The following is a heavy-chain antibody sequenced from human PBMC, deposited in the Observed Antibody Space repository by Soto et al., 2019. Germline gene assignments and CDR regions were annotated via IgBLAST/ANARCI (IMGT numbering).Heavy chain of an antibody. Sequence: QVQLQESGPGLVKPSETLSLMCSVSGGSIRSTSYYWGWIRQPPGKGLEWIGTMYYSGSTFYNPSHQSRVAISVDTSNNQFSLKLNSVTAADTAVYYCASGSQYEISTGQTFDPWGQGTLVSVSS. CDR1: GGSIRSTSYY. D-gene: IGHD3-9*01. V-gene: IGHV4-39*01. CDR3: ASGSQYEISTGQTFDP. J-gene: IGHJ5*02. CDR2: MYYSGST.